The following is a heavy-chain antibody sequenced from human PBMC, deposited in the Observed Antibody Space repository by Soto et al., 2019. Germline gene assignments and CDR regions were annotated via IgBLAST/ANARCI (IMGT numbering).Heavy chain of an antibody. V-gene: IGHV3-30*18. D-gene: IGHD3-16*01. J-gene: IGHJ4*02. CDR2: ILYDGSKE. CDR1: GFSFNSHG. Sequence: GGFLRLSCTASGFSFNSHGMDWVRQAPGKGLEWVARILYDGSKEYYADSVKGRFTISRDNSKSTLYLQMDSLRVEDTAVYYCAKDLALMADYWGQGTPVTVSS. CDR3: AKDLALMADY.